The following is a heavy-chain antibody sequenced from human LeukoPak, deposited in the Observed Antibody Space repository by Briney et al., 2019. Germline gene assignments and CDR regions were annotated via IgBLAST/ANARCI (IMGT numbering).Heavy chain of an antibody. J-gene: IGHJ4*02. Sequence: GGSLRLSCAASGFTFSSYGMHWVRQAPGKGLGWMAVMWYDGSNKYYADSVKGRFTISRDNSKNTLYLQMNSLRAEDTAVYYCARDRGPVYSYGVIDYWGQGTLVTVSS. D-gene: IGHD5-18*01. CDR3: ARDRGPVYSYGVIDY. CDR2: MWYDGSNK. CDR1: GFTFSSYG. V-gene: IGHV3-33*01.